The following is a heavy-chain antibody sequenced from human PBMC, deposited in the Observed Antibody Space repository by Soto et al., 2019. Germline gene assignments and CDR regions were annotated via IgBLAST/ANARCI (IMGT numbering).Heavy chain of an antibody. CDR1: GGSFTDYY. Sequence: QVQLQQWGAGLLKPSETLSLTCAVYGGSFTDYYWTWIRQPPGKGLEWIGEINHSGSTNYNPSLKNRVTISLDKSKNQFSLKVNSVTAADTAVYFCARVRARLLSHAFDFWGQGTLVTVSS. D-gene: IGHD3-16*02. CDR3: ARVRARLLSHAFDF. CDR2: INHSGST. J-gene: IGHJ3*01. V-gene: IGHV4-34*01.